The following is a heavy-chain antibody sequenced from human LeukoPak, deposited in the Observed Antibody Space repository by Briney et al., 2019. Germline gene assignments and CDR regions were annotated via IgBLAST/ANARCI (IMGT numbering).Heavy chain of an antibody. J-gene: IGHJ5*02. D-gene: IGHD3-10*01. Sequence: PGGSLRLSCAASGFTFSGYGMHWVRQAPGNGLEWVAVIWNDGSNKYYADSVKGRFTISRDNSKNTLYLQMNSLRAEDTAVYYCAKTVLLWFDPWGQGTLVTVSS. CDR1: GFTFSGYG. CDR2: IWNDGSNK. V-gene: IGHV3-33*06. CDR3: AKTVLLWFDP.